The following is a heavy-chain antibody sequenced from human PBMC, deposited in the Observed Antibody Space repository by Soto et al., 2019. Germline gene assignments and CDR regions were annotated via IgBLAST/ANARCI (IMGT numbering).Heavy chain of an antibody. CDR1: GFTFSSYG. Sequence: QVQLVESGGGVVQPGRSLRLSCAASGFTFSSYGMHWVRQAPGKGLEWVAVISYDGSNKYYADSVKGRFTISRDNSKNTLYLQMHSLRAEDTAVYYCAKPPESSAPYWGQGTLVTVSS. CDR3: AKPPESSAPY. D-gene: IGHD3-22*01. CDR2: ISYDGSNK. J-gene: IGHJ4*02. V-gene: IGHV3-30*18.